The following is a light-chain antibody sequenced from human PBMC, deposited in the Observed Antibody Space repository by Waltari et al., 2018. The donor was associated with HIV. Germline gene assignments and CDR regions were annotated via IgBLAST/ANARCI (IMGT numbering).Light chain of an antibody. J-gene: IGLJ3*02. Sequence: QSVLTQSPSASGTPGQRVTISCSGSSSNIGTNYVYWYQQLPGTAPKLLIYRHNQRPSGVPDRFSGSKSGTSASLAISGLRSEDEADYYCAAWDDSLSGPVFGGGTKLTVL. CDR2: RHN. CDR1: SSNIGTNY. CDR3: AAWDDSLSGPV. V-gene: IGLV1-47*01.